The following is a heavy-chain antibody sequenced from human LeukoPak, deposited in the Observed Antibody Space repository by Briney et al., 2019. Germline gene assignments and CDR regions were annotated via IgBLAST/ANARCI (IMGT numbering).Heavy chain of an antibody. Sequence: GGSLRLSCAASRFTFSSYGMHWVRQAPGKGLEWVAVISYDGSNKYYADSVKGRFTISRDNSKNTLYLQMNSLRAEDTAVYYCAKRLSAHSSGWYVDYWGQGTLVTVSS. V-gene: IGHV3-30*18. J-gene: IGHJ4*02. CDR3: AKRLSAHSSGWYVDY. D-gene: IGHD6-19*01. CDR2: ISYDGSNK. CDR1: RFTFSSYG.